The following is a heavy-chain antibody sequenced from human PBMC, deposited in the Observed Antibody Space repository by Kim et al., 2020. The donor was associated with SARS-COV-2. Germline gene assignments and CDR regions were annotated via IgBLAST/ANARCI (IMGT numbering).Heavy chain of an antibody. J-gene: IGHJ4*02. Sequence: GGSLRLSCAASGFTFSSYGMHWVRQAPGKGLEWVAVISYDGSNKYYADSVKGRFTISRYNSKNTLYLQMNSLRAEDTAVYYCAKELNVSDLLLWFGESPFDYWGQGTLVTVSS. CDR2: ISYDGSNK. D-gene: IGHD3-10*01. CDR1: GFTFSSYG. V-gene: IGHV3-30*18. CDR3: AKELNVSDLLLWFGESPFDY.